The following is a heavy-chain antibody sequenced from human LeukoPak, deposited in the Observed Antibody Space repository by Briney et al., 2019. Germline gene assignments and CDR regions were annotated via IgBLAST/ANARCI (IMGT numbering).Heavy chain of an antibody. CDR1: GFTFSSYW. V-gene: IGHV3-74*01. D-gene: IGHD1-1*01. Sequence: GGSLRLSCAASGFTFSSYWMHWVRQAPGKGLVGVSRIKSDGSSTSYADSVKGRFTISRDDVKNTLYLQMNSLRAEDTAVYYCARAYNSHFDYWGQGALVTVSS. J-gene: IGHJ4*02. CDR2: IKSDGSST. CDR3: ARAYNSHFDY.